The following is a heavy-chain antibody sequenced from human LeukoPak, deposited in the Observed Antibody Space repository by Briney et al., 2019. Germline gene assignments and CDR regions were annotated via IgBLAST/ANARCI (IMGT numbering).Heavy chain of an antibody. Sequence: PGGSLRLSCAASGFTVSSNYMSWVRQAPGKGLEWVSVIYSGGDTYYADPVKGRFTISRDNSKNTLYLQMNSLRAEDTAVYYCAKGDYPRPFDYWGQGALVTVSS. CDR1: GFTVSSNY. CDR2: IYSGGDT. V-gene: IGHV3-53*01. D-gene: IGHD4-17*01. J-gene: IGHJ4*02. CDR3: AKGDYPRPFDY.